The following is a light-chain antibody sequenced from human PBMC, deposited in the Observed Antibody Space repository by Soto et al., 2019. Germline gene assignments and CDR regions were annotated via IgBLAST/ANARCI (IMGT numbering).Light chain of an antibody. CDR2: VVS. Sequence: QSVLTQPGSVSGSPGQSIAISCTGTSSDVGGYNYVSWHQQHPGKAPKVLISVVSNRPSGVSNRFSGSKSGNTASLTISGLKAEDEADYSCRSHRSGGPFGFGSGTKATGL. CDR1: SSDVGGYNY. V-gene: IGLV2-14*01. CDR3: RSHRSGGPFG. J-gene: IGLJ1*01.